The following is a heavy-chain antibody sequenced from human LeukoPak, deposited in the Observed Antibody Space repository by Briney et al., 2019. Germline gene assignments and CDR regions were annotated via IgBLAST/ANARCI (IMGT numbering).Heavy chain of an antibody. V-gene: IGHV3-23*01. CDR1: GFTLSNHA. Sequence: GGSLRLSCAASGFTLSNHAMIWVRQAPGKGLEWVSSISGSGAMTYYADSVKGRFTISRDNAMDTLYLQMNSLRVDDTAVYYCVKDRVDGSGSQFDPWGEGSLVRVSS. CDR3: VKDRVDGSGSQFDP. J-gene: IGHJ5*02. D-gene: IGHD3-10*01. CDR2: ISGSGAMT.